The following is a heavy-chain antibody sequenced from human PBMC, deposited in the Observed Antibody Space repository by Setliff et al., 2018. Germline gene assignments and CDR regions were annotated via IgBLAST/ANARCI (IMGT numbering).Heavy chain of an antibody. CDR1: GDSIRRSTYY. Sequence: SETLSLTCTVSGDSIRRSTYYWGWIRQSPGKGLDWIGTVDHSGNAFYNPSLKSRVVISVDTSKNQVSLRLTSVSAADTAVYYCVRGPGPSVVVAMPFDRWGQGTLVTVSS. J-gene: IGHJ4*02. CDR2: VDHSGNA. CDR3: VRGPGPSVVVAMPFDR. D-gene: IGHD5-12*01. V-gene: IGHV4-39*07.